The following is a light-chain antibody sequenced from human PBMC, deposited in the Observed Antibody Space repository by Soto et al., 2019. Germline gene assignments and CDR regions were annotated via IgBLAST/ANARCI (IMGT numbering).Light chain of an antibody. CDR3: QSYDSSLSDSRV. CDR1: SSNIGAGYD. J-gene: IGLJ2*01. Sequence: QSVLTQPPSVSGAPGQRVTISCTGSSSNIGAGYDVHWYQQLPGTAPKLLIYGNINRPSGVPDRFSGSKSGTSASLAITGLQDEDEADYFCQSYDSSLSDSRVLGGGTKLTVL. CDR2: GNI. V-gene: IGLV1-40*01.